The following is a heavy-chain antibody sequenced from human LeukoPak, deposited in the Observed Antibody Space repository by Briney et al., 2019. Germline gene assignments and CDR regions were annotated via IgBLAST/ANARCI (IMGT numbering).Heavy chain of an antibody. D-gene: IGHD7-27*01. CDR3: AREGTLRAHWDPFDY. CDR2: ITYDGTTK. Sequence: GGSLRLSCAASGFTFSNYAMHWVRQGPGKGLEWLAVITYDGTTKYYADSVKGRFTISRDHSKNTLYLQMNSLRAEDTAVYYCAREGTLRAHWDPFDYWGQGTLVTVSS. V-gene: IGHV3-30*04. J-gene: IGHJ4*02. CDR1: GFTFSNYA.